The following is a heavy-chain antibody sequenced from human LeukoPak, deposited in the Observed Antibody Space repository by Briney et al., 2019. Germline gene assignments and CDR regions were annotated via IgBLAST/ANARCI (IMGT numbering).Heavy chain of an antibody. V-gene: IGHV5-10-1*01. D-gene: IGHD6-19*01. Sequence: GESLKISCKGSGYSFTSYWISWVRQMPGKGLEWMGRIDPSDSYTNYSPSFQDHVTISADKSISTAYLQWSSLKASDTAMYYCARPRHPPVPGWGLDAFDNWGQGTMVTVSS. CDR3: ARPRHPPVPGWGLDAFDN. J-gene: IGHJ3*02. CDR1: GYSFTSYW. CDR2: IDPSDSYT.